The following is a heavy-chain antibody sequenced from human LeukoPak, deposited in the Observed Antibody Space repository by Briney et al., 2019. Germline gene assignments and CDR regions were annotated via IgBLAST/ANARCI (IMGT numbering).Heavy chain of an antibody. D-gene: IGHD3-10*01. CDR2: ISYDGSNK. CDR1: GFTFSSYA. CDR3: ARDPVPPGTLDY. V-gene: IGHV3-30-3*01. J-gene: IGHJ4*02. Sequence: PGGSLSLSCAASGFTFSSYAMHWVRQAPGKGLEWVAVISYDGSNKYYAVSVKGRFTIARDNSKNTLYLQMNSLRAEDTAVYYCARDPVPPGTLDYWGQGTLVTVSS.